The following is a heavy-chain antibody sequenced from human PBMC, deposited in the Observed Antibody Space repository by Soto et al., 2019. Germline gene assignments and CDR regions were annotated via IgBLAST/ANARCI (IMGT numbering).Heavy chain of an antibody. CDR1: GFIFSSYA. Sequence: GGSLRLSCTASGFIFSSYAMSWVRQAPGKGLEWVSAISGSGGSTYYADSVKGRFTISRDNSKNTLYLQMNSLRAEDTAVYYCARDSFGPMAGLFGDYFDYWGQGTTVTVSS. CDR2: ISGSGGST. D-gene: IGHD3-10*01. CDR3: ARDSFGPMAGLFGDYFDY. J-gene: IGHJ4*03. V-gene: IGHV3-23*01.